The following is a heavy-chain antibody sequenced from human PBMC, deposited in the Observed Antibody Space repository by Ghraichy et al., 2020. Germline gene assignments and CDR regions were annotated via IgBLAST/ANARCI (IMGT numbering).Heavy chain of an antibody. CDR3: AKRGEFHDSTSPYPHYFDY. D-gene: IGHD2/OR15-2a*01. Sequence: GSLRLSCAASGFTFSIYGMHWVRQAPGKGLEWVSLVSADGTIKYYADSVKGRFTVSRDNSKNTQHLQMNSVRAEDTAVYYCAKRGEFHDSTSPYPHYFDYWGQGILVTVSS. V-gene: IGHV3-30*18. J-gene: IGHJ4*02. CDR1: GFTFSIYG. CDR2: VSADGTIK.